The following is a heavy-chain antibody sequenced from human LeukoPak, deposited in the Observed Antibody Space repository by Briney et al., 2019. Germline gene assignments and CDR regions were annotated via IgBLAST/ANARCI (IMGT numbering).Heavy chain of an antibody. J-gene: IGHJ4*02. Sequence: PGGSLRLSCAASGFTFSNAWMTWVRQAPGKGLEWVSYISPGSSTIYYADSVKGRFTISRDNAKNSLYLQMNSLRDEDTAVYYCARGVDYWGQGTLVTVSS. CDR3: ARGVDY. V-gene: IGHV3-48*02. CDR2: ISPGSSTI. CDR1: GFTFSNAW.